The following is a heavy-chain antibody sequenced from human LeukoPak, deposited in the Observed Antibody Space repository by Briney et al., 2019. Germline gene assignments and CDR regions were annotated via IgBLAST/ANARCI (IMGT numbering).Heavy chain of an antibody. J-gene: IGHJ4*02. CDR1: GFTFSDSG. V-gene: IGHV3-73*01. D-gene: IGHD2-21*01. Sequence: PGGSLRLSCAASGFTFSDSGMHWVRQASGKGLEWVGRIRSKANSYATAYAASVKGRFTISRDDSKNTAYLQMNSLKTEDTAVYYCTRYGDYPFDYWGQGTLATVSS. CDR3: TRYGDYPFDY. CDR2: IRSKANSYAT.